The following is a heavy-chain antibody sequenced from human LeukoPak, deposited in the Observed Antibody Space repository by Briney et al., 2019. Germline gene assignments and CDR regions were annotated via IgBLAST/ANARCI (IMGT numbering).Heavy chain of an antibody. CDR3: ARSIAVAATVWYFDL. V-gene: IGHV4-30-2*01. J-gene: IGHJ2*01. CDR2: IYHSGST. D-gene: IGHD6-19*01. CDR1: GGSISSGGYY. Sequence: SETLSLTCTVSGGSISSGGYYWSWIRQPPGKGLEWIGYIYHSGSTYYNPSLKSRVTISVDRSKNQFSLKLSSVTAADTAVYYCARSIAVAATVWYFDLWGRGTLVTVSS.